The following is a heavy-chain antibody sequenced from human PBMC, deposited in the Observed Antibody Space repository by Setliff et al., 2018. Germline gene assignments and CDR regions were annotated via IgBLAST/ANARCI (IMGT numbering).Heavy chain of an antibody. J-gene: IGHJ4*02. Sequence: ASVKVSCKTSGYTFISYGINWVRQAPGQGLEWMGWISAYAQKFQGRVTMTTDTSTNTAFMELRSLRSDDTAVYYCTRGPKDFVVPPTANTFDYWGQGTVVTVSS. CDR3: TRGPKDFVVPPTANTFDY. CDR2: ISA. V-gene: IGHV1-18*01. CDR1: GYTFISYG. D-gene: IGHD2-2*01.